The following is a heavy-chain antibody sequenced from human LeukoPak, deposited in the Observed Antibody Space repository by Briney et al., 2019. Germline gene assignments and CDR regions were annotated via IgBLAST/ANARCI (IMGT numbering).Heavy chain of an antibody. Sequence: SVKVSCKPSGVTFSSYTISWVRQAPGQGLEWMGRIIPILGIANYAQKFQGRVTITADKSTSAAYMELSSLRSEDTAVYYCARGMRGVIRSFDYWGRGTLVTVSS. CDR1: GVTFSSYT. V-gene: IGHV1-69*02. D-gene: IGHD3-10*01. CDR3: ARGMRGVIRSFDY. CDR2: IIPILGIA. J-gene: IGHJ4*02.